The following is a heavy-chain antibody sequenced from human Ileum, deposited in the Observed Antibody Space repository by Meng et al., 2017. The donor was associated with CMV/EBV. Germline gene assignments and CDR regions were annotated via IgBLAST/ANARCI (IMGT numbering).Heavy chain of an antibody. D-gene: IGHD2-2*01. CDR2: VYSSGST. CDR3: ARGSSSWAFDY. Sequence: GPGIVQPYGPWSSRGTVFVGSICWYYWSWIRQPATKGLEWIGRVYSSGSTDYNPSLQSRVTMSVDTSKNQFSLKLSSVTAADTAVYYCARGSSSWAFDYWGQGTLVTVSS. V-gene: IGHV4-4*07. J-gene: IGHJ4*02. CDR1: VGSICWYY.